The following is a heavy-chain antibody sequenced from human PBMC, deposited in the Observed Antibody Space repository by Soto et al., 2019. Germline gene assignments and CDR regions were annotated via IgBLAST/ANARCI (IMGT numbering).Heavy chain of an antibody. J-gene: IGHJ4*02. D-gene: IGHD6-13*01. CDR2: IKQAGSEK. CDR1: GFSFSSYW. CDR3: AREQLQVVSPDY. Sequence: EVQLVESGGGLVQPGGSLRLSCAASGFSFSSYWMHWVRQAPGKGLEWVANIKQAGSEKYYVDTVKGRFTISKDNAKNSLYLQMNSLRAEDTAAYDCAREQLQVVSPDYGGQGTLGTV. V-gene: IGHV3-7*01.